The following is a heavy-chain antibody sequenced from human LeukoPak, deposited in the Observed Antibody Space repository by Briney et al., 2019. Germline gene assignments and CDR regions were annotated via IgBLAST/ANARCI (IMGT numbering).Heavy chain of an antibody. Sequence: GGSLRLSCAASGFTFISYSMNWVRQAPGKGLEWVSSISNSSSYIYYADSVKGRFTISRDNAKNSLYLQMNSLRAEDTAVYYCARDVGGYYYDSSGYYYYFDYWGQGTLVTVSS. CDR1: GFTFISYS. CDR3: ARDVGGYYYDSSGYYYYFDY. V-gene: IGHV3-21*01. D-gene: IGHD3-22*01. J-gene: IGHJ4*02. CDR2: ISNSSSYI.